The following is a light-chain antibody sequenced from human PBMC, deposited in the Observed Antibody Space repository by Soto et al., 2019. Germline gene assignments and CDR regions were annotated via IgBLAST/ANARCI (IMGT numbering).Light chain of an antibody. J-gene: IGLJ2*01. CDR2: LNTDGSH. V-gene: IGLV4-69*01. CDR1: SGHSSYA. CDR3: QTWVTGFHSVA. Sequence: QSVLTQSPSASASLGASVKLTCTLSSGHSSYAIAWHQQQPEKGPRYLMKLNTDGSHTRGDGIPDRFSGSSSGAERYLTISSLQSEDEADYYCQTWVTGFHSVAFGGGTKLTVL.